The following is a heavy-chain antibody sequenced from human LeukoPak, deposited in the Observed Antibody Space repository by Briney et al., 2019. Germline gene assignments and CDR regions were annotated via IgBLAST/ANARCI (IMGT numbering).Heavy chain of an antibody. CDR1: RFTFSTAW. V-gene: IGHV3-15*01. Sequence: AGGSLRLSCAASRFTFSTAWMSWVRQAPGKGLEWVGRIKSKTDGGTADYAAPVKGRFTISRDDSRSMLYLQMNSLKTEDTAVFYCTTELSHEFAFWGQGTLVTVSS. J-gene: IGHJ4*02. CDR3: TTELSHEFAF. CDR2: IKSKTDGGTA. D-gene: IGHD2-15*01.